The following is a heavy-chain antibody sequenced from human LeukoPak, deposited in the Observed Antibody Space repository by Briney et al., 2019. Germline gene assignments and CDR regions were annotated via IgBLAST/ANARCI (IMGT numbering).Heavy chain of an antibody. Sequence: PGGSLRPSCAASGFTFSSYAMSWVRQAPGKGLEWVSAISGSGGSTYYADSVKGRFTISRDNSKNTLYLQMNSLRAEDTAVYLWSKGGYYDSSGLYFYYWGQGTLVTVSS. J-gene: IGHJ4*02. V-gene: IGHV3-23*01. CDR1: GFTFSSYA. D-gene: IGHD3-22*01. CDR3: SKGGYYDSSGLYFYY. CDR2: ISGSGGST.